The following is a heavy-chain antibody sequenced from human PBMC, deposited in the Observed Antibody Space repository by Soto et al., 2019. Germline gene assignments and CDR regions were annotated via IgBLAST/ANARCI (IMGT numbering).Heavy chain of an antibody. V-gene: IGHV3-33*01. D-gene: IGHD5-12*01. CDR3: AGAEGGYSVYDYPYYYYTGMDV. J-gene: IGHJ6*02. CDR2: IWYDGSNK. Sequence: QVQLVESGGGVVQPGRSLRLSCAASGFTFSSYGMHWVRQAPGKGLEWVAVIWYDGSNKYYADSVKGRFTISRDNSKNTLYLQTNSLRAEDTAVYYCAGAEGGYSVYDYPYYYYTGMDVWGQGTTVTVSS. CDR1: GFTFSSYG.